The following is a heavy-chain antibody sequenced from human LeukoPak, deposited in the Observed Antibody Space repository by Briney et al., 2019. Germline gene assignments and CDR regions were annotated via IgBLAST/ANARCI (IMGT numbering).Heavy chain of an antibody. D-gene: IGHD3-22*01. Sequence: GGSLRLSCAASGFTFSSNYISWVRQAPGKGLEWVSVIYSGGRTYYTDSVKGRFTISRDNSKNTLYLQMNSLRAEDTAVYYCARTPTYYDSSGYYGYWGQGTLVTVSS. J-gene: IGHJ4*02. CDR2: IYSGGRT. CDR3: ARTPTYYDSSGYYGY. V-gene: IGHV3-66*01. CDR1: GFTFSSNY.